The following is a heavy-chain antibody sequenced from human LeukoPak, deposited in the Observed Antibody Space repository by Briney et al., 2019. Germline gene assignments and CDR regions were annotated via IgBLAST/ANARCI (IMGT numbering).Heavy chain of an antibody. CDR3: ARVEGILTGYTNPHWFDP. V-gene: IGHV4-39*01. CDR1: GGSISSSSYY. D-gene: IGHD3-9*01. Sequence: SETLSLTCTVSGGSISSSSYYWGWIRQPPGKGLEWIGSIYYSGSTYYNPSLKSRVTISVDTSKNQFSLKLSSVTAADTAVYYCARVEGILTGYTNPHWFDPWGQGTLVTVSS. J-gene: IGHJ5*02. CDR2: IYYSGST.